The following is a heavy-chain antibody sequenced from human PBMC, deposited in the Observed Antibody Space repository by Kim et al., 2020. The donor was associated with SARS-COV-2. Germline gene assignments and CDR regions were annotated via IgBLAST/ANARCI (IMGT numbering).Heavy chain of an antibody. CDR1: GFTFGDYA. CDR2: ISWNSGSI. CDR3: AKDIWGSGWYSGAFDI. J-gene: IGHJ3*02. V-gene: IGHV3-9*01. Sequence: GGSLRLSCAASGFTFGDYAMHWVRQAPGKGLEWVSGISWNSGSIGYADSVKGRFTISRDNAKNSLYLQMNSLRAEDTALYYCAKDIWGSGWYSGAFDIWGQGTMVTVSS. D-gene: IGHD6-19*01.